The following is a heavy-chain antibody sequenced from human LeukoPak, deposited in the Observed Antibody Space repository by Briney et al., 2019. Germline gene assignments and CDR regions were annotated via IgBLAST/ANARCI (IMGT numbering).Heavy chain of an antibody. CDR2: IYSGGST. D-gene: IGHD2-8*02. CDR3: ARDIGPGYSSGFN. CDR1: GFIVSSNY. J-gene: IGHJ4*02. V-gene: IGHV3-53*01. Sequence: GSLRLSCAASGFIVSSNYMSWVRQAPGRGLEWVSVIYSGGSTYYADSVKGRFTISRDNSKNTLHLQMDSLRAEDTAVYYCARDIGPGYSSGFNWGQGTLVTVSS.